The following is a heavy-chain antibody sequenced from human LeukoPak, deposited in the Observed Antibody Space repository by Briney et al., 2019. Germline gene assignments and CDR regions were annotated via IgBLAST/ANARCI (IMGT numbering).Heavy chain of an antibody. CDR2: IHYSGRT. J-gene: IGHJ4*02. V-gene: IGHV4-59*08. Sequence: SETLSLTCTVSGGSINNRYWSWVRQPPGKGLEWMGHIHYSGRTDYNSSLKRRITISVDTSRNQFSLMLPSVTAADTAVYYCARHFWGTDTATSLLFDYWGQGALVTVSS. CDR1: GGSINNRY. D-gene: IGHD3-16*01. CDR3: ARHFWGTDTATSLLFDY.